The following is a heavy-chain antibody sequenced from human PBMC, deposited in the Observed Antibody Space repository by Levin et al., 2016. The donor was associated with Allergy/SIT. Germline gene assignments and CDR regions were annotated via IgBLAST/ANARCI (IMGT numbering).Heavy chain of an antibody. CDR3: AGVRYLDSSYYHYGVDV. V-gene: IGHV4-61*02. CDR2: IYASGST. CDR1: GVSVSSGPHH. J-gene: IGHJ6*02. Sequence: SETLSLTCTVSGVSVSSGPHHWTWIRQPAGKGLEWIGRIYASGSTEYNPSLKGRVSISLDTSKNQFSLNLTSVTAADTAVYYCAGVRYLDSSYYHYGVDVWGQGTAVTVSS. D-gene: IGHD6-19*01.